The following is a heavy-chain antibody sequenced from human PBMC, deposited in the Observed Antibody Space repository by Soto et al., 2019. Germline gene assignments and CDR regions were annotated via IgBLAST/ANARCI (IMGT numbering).Heavy chain of an antibody. V-gene: IGHV1-69*06. J-gene: IGHJ5*02. CDR1: GGTFSSYA. Sequence: SVKVSCKASGGTFSSYAISWVRQAPGQGLEWMGGIIPIFGTANYAQKFQGRVTITADKSTSTAYMELSSLRSEDTAVYYCARDRWRGYYSEWFDPWGQGTLVTVSS. CDR2: IIPIFGTA. CDR3: ARDRWRGYYSEWFDP. D-gene: IGHD3-3*01.